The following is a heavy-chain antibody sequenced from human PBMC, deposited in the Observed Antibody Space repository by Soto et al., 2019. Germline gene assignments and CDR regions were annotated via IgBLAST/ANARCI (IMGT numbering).Heavy chain of an antibody. V-gene: IGHV4-34*09. D-gene: IGHD6-13*01. CDR2: INHSGST. CDR3: ARAIAAAAYFDY. CDR1: GGSFSGYY. Sequence: SETLSLTCAVYGGSFSGYYWSWIRQPPGKGLEWIGEINHSGSTYYNPSLKSRVTISVDTSKNQFSLKLSSVTAADTAVYYCARAIAAAAYFDYWGQGTLVTVSS. J-gene: IGHJ4*02.